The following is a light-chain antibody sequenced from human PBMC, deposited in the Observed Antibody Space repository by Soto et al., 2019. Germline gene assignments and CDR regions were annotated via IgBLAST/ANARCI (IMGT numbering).Light chain of an antibody. J-gene: IGKJ1*01. Sequence: EIVLTQSPGTLSLTPGERATLSCRASQSVSSSYFAWYQQKPGQAPRLLIYGASSRAAGIPDRFSGSGSGADFTLTISSLQPDDFATYYCQHYNSYSEAFGQGTKVDIK. CDR1: QSVSSSY. V-gene: IGKV3-20*01. CDR3: QHYNSYSEA. CDR2: GAS.